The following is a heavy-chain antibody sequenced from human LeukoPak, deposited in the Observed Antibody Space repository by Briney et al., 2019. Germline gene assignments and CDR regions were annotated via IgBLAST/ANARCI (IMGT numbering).Heavy chain of an antibody. D-gene: IGHD3-10*01. J-gene: IGHJ4*02. CDR3: ARDLQNYYGSGSYYNPDY. CDR1: GFTFSSYW. CDR2: INSDGSST. V-gene: IGHV3-74*01. Sequence: GGSLRLSCAASGFTFSSYWMHWVRQAPGKGLVWVSRINSDGSSTSYADSVKGRFTISRDNAKNTLYLQMNSLRAEDTAVYYCARDLQNYYGSGSYYNPDYWGQGTLVTVSS.